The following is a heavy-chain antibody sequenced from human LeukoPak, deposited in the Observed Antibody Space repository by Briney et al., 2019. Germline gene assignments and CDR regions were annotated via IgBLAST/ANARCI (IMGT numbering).Heavy chain of an antibody. CDR2: ISGDSHST. J-gene: IGHJ4*02. CDR3: ATDSAGRVTMVRGPLDY. Sequence: PGGSLRLSCAASGFSFDDYAMHWVRQAPGKGLEWVSLISGDSHSTFYADSVKGRFTISRDNSKNTLYLQMNSLRPEDTAVYYCATDSAGRVTMVRGPLDYWGQGTLVTVSS. CDR1: GFSFDDYA. D-gene: IGHD3-10*01. V-gene: IGHV3-43*02.